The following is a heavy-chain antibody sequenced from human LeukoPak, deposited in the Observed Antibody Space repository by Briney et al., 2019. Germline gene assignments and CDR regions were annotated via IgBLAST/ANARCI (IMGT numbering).Heavy chain of an antibody. Sequence: SETLSLTCTVSGGSISSGSYYWSWIRQPAGKGLEWIGRIYTSGSTNYNPSPKSRVTITVDTSKNQFSLKLSSVTAADTAVYYCARIETYSSGWYDAFFDYWGQGTLVTVSS. J-gene: IGHJ4*02. CDR3: ARIETYSSGWYDAFFDY. D-gene: IGHD6-19*01. CDR2: IYTSGST. CDR1: GGSISSGSYY. V-gene: IGHV4-61*02.